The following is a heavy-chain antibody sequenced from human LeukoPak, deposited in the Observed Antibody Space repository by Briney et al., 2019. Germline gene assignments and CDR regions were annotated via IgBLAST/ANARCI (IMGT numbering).Heavy chain of an antibody. V-gene: IGHV4-39*01. Sequence: TPFPTSTFSGDSIIYCNYYGGRAPQPPGEGLEWIGTIYYSGSTFYSPSLKSRITISVDTSKNQFSLKLSSVTAADTAVYYCARGPFLPKFGPWGQGTLVTVSS. CDR3: ARGPFLPKFGP. J-gene: IGHJ5*02. CDR2: IYYSGST. D-gene: IGHD3-3*01. CDR1: GDSIIYCNYY.